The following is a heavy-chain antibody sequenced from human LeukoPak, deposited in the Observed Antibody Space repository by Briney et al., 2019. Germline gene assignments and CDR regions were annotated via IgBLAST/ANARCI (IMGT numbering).Heavy chain of an antibody. J-gene: IGHJ4*02. CDR1: GFTFSSYS. Sequence: PGGSQRLSCAASGFTFSSYSMNWVRQAPGKGLEWVSSISSSSSYIYYADSVKGRFTISRDNAKNSLYLQMNSLRAEDTAVYYCARDKGSGSLYYFDYWGQGTLVTVSS. D-gene: IGHD1-26*01. V-gene: IGHV3-21*01. CDR2: ISSSSSYI. CDR3: ARDKGSGSLYYFDY.